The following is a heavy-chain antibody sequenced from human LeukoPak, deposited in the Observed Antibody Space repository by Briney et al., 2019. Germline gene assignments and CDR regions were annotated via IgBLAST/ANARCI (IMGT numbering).Heavy chain of an antibody. J-gene: IGHJ4*02. CDR3: ARDCSGSSCYWIH. V-gene: IGHV1-18*01. D-gene: IGHD2-15*01. CDR1: GYTFSSYG. CDR2: ISAYNGNT. Sequence: ASVTVSCKASGYTFSSYGISWVRQAPGQGLEWXXYISAYNGNTNYAQKVQGRITMTTDTSTSTAYMEMRSLRSDDTAVYYCARDCSGSSCYWIHWGQGTLVTVSS.